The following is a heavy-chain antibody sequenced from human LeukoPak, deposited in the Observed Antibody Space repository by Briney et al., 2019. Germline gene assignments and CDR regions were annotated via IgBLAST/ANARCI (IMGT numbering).Heavy chain of an antibody. V-gene: IGHV3-30*02. CDR3: AREGRVGENTFDY. CDR1: GFTFSSYG. J-gene: IGHJ4*02. CDR2: IRYDGSNK. Sequence: GSLRLSCAASGFTFSSYGMHWVRQAPGKGLEWVAFIRYDGSNKYYADSVKGRFTISRDNSKNTLYLQMNSLRAEDTAVYYCAREGRVGENTFDYWGQGTLVTVSS. D-gene: IGHD1-26*01.